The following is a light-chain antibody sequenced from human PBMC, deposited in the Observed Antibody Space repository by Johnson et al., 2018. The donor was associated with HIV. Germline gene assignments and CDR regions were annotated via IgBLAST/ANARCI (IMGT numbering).Light chain of an antibody. CDR3: GTWDSSLSAGV. Sequence: QSVLTQPPSVSAAPGQKVTISCSGSSSNIGNNYVSWYQQVPGTAPKLLIYDNNKRPSGISDRFSGSKSGTSATLGITGLQTGDEADYYCGTWDSSLSAGVFGTGTQVTV. CDR2: DNN. V-gene: IGLV1-51*01. J-gene: IGLJ1*01. CDR1: SSNIGNNY.